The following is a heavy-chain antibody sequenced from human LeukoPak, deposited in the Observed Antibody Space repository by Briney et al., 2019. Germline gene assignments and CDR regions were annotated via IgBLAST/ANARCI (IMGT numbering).Heavy chain of an antibody. CDR3: ASGGGWVFFN. CDR1: GFPFTSHW. J-gene: IGHJ4*02. Sequence: GGSLRLSCAAFGFPFTSHWLSWFRQSPGRGLEWVAHINSDGSEKNYVDSVKGRFTISRDNARNSQFLQMNSLRAEDTAVYYCASGGGWVFFNWGQGTLVTVSS. CDR2: INSDGSEK. D-gene: IGHD6-19*01. V-gene: IGHV3-7*01.